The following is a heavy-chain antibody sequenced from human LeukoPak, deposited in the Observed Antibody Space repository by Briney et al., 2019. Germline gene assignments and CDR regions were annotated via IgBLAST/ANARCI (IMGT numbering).Heavy chain of an antibody. CDR1: GGSISSSSYY. CDR2: IYYSGST. CDR3: ASWDTAMATLDY. Sequence: SETLSLTCSVSGGSISSSSYYWGWIRQPPGKGLEWIGSIYYSGSTYYNPSLKSRVTIFVDTSKNQFSLKLSSVTAADTAVYYCASWDTAMATLDYWGQGTLVTVSS. J-gene: IGHJ4*02. D-gene: IGHD5-18*01. V-gene: IGHV4-39*01.